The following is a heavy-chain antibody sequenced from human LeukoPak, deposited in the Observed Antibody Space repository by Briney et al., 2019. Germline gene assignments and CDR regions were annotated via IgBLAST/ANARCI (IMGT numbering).Heavy chain of an antibody. CDR3: AKEEGIAVAGTWGYFDY. D-gene: IGHD6-19*01. V-gene: IGHV3-23*01. J-gene: IGHJ4*02. CDR2: ISGSGGST. Sequence: GGSLRLSCAASGFTFSSYAMSWVRQAPGKGLERVSAISGSGGSTYYADSVKGRFTISRDNSKNTLYLQMNILRAEDTAVYYCAKEEGIAVAGTWGYFDYWGQGTLVTVSS. CDR1: GFTFSSYA.